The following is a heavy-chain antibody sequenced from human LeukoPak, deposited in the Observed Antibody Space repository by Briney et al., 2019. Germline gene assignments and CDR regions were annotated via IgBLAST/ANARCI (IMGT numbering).Heavy chain of an antibody. J-gene: IGHJ3*02. Sequence: ASVKVSCKASGGTFSSYAISWVRQAPGQGLEWMGRIIPILGIANYAQKFQGRVTITADKSTSTAYMELSSLRSEDTAVYYCARDWVRRDGSPGAFDIWGQGTMVTVSS. CDR2: IIPILGIA. V-gene: IGHV1-69*04. D-gene: IGHD5-24*01. CDR1: GGTFSSYA. CDR3: ARDWVRRDGSPGAFDI.